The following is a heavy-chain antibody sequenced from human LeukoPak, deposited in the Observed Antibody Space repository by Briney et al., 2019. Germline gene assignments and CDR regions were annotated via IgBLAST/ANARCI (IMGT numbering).Heavy chain of an antibody. V-gene: IGHV3-23*01. D-gene: IGHD4-17*01. J-gene: IGHJ4*02. CDR2: ISGSGGST. CDR1: GFTFSSYA. CDR3: AKAGPRTTVTTEIDY. Sequence: PGGSLRISCAASGFTFSSYAMSWVRQAPGNGLEWVSAISGSGGSTYYADSVKGRFTISRDNSKNTLYLQMNSLRAEDTAVYYCAKAGPRTTVTTEIDYWGQGTLVTVSS.